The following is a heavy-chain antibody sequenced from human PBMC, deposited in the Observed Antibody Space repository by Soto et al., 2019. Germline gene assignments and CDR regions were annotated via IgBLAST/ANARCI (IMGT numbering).Heavy chain of an antibody. J-gene: IGHJ6*02. CDR1: GFTVSSNY. D-gene: IGHD3-10*01. V-gene: IGHV3-53*01. CDR3: ARVRDYYYGSLDV. Sequence: PGGSLRLSCAASGFTVSSNYMSWVRQAPGKGLEWVSVIYSGGSTYYADSVKGRFTISRDNSKNTLYLQMNSLRAEDTAVYYCARVRDYYYGSLDVWGQGTTVTVSS. CDR2: IYSGGST.